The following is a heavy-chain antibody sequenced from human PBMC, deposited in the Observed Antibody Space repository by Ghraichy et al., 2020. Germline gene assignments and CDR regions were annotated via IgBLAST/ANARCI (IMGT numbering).Heavy chain of an antibody. V-gene: IGHV3-66*04. CDR2: IYADNSS. CDR1: GVSVSYNY. Sequence: LSLTCAASGVSVSYNYMSWVRQAPGKGLEWGSLIYADNSSYYADSMKGRVTISRDNSKNTVYLQMNSLRAEDTALYYCVRQVGDDSSNWFDPWGQGTLVTVSS. J-gene: IGHJ5*02. D-gene: IGHD5-18*01. CDR3: VRQVGDDSSNWFDP.